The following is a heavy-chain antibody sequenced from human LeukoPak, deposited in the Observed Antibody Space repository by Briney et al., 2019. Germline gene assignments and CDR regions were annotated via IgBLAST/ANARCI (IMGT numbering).Heavy chain of an antibody. D-gene: IGHD5-24*01. J-gene: IGHJ4*02. CDR2: IYPGDSDT. Sequence: GGSLRLSRKGSGYSFTSYWIGWVRQMAGKGLEWMGIIYPGDSDTRYSPSFQGRVTISADKSISTAYLQWSSLKASDTAMYYCARTVEMATIVGYFDYWGQGTLVTVSS. V-gene: IGHV5-51*01. CDR1: GYSFTSYW. CDR3: ARTVEMATIVGYFDY.